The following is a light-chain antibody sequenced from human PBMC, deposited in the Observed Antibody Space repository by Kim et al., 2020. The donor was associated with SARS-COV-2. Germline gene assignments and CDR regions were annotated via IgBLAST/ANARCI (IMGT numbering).Light chain of an antibody. CDR1: QRITNNY. CDR3: QQYATLPRT. CDR2: GAS. J-gene: IGKJ1*01. Sequence: EIVLTQSPGTLSSSPGERVTLSCRASQRITNNYLAWYQQKPGQAPGLLIYGASTRATGIPDRFSGSGSGTDFTLTITRLEPEDFAVYYCQQYATLPRTFGQGTEVDIK. V-gene: IGKV3-20*01.